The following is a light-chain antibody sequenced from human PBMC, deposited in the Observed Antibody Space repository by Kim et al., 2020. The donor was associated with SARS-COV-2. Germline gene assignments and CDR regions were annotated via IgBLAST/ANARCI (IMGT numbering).Light chain of an antibody. CDR3: QQTYSSPLT. CDR2: AAI. V-gene: IGKV1-39*01. Sequence: DIQMTQSPSSLSASVGDRVTITCRASQDINNYLNWYQQRPGKAPKLLIYAAINLQSGVPSRFSGRGSGTDFTLIITGLQPEDFATYYCQQTYSSPLTFGGGTKVDIK. J-gene: IGKJ4*01. CDR1: QDINNY.